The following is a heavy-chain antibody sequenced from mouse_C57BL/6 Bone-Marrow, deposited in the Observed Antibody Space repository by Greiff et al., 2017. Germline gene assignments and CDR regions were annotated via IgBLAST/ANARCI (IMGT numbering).Heavy chain of an antibody. J-gene: IGHJ1*03. CDR3: AGWYFDV. V-gene: IGHV5-6*01. CDR2: ISSGGSYT. CDR1: GFTFSSYG. Sequence: EVKLVESGGDLVKPGGSLKLSCAASGFTFSSYGMSWVRQTPDKRLEWVATISSGGSYTYYPDSVKGRFTISRDNAKNTLYLQMGSLKSEDTAMYYCAGWYFDVWGTGTTVTVSS.